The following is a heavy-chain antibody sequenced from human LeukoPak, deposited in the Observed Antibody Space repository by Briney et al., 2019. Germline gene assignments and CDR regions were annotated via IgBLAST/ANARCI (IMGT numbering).Heavy chain of an antibody. CDR1: GGSISSGGYY. V-gene: IGHV4-39*01. J-gene: IGHJ4*02. CDR2: IYYSGST. Sequence: SETLSLTCTVSGGSISSGGYYWSWIRQHPGKGLEWIGSIYYSGSTYYNPSLKSRVTISVDTSKNQFSLKLSSVTAADTAVYYCARPYYYDSSGYFQEWGQGTLVTVSS. CDR3: ARPYYYDSSGYFQE. D-gene: IGHD3-22*01.